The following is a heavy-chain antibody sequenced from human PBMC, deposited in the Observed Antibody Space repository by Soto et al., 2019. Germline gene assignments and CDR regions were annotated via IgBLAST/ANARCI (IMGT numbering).Heavy chain of an antibody. CDR1: GDSYSISTYS. CDR2: IYQSGVT. D-gene: IGHD6-19*01. V-gene: IGHV4-30-2*01. J-gene: IGHJ5*02. Sequence: PSETLSLTCNMSGDSYSISTYSWIWIRHPPGKALQWIGFIYQSGVTSYNPSLASRVSISLDRSNNQCSLKLKSVTAADTAVYFCAGMPYTSGLRFDPWGPGTLVTVSS. CDR3: AGMPYTSGLRFDP.